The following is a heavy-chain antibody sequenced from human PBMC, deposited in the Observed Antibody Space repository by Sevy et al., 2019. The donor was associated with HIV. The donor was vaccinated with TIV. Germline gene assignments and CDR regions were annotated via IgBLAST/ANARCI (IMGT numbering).Heavy chain of an antibody. D-gene: IGHD6-19*01. V-gene: IGHV3-30*18. CDR2: ISYDGSNK. CDR1: GFTFSSYG. J-gene: IGHJ6*02. Sequence: LSLTCAASGFTFSSYGMHWVRQAPGKGLEWVAVISYDGSNKYYADSVKGRFTISRDNSKNTLYLQMNSLGAEDTAVYYCAKGGIAVAGYYYYGMDVWGQGTTVTVSS. CDR3: AKGGIAVAGYYYYGMDV.